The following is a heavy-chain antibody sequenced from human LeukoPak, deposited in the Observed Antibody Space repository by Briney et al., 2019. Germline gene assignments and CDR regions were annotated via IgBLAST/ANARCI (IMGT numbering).Heavy chain of an antibody. CDR1: GGSISSGDYY. J-gene: IGHJ6*03. CDR3: AVRSSSSPFYYYYYMDV. Sequence: ASQTLSLTCTVSGGSISSGDYYWSWIRQPPGKGLEWIGYIYYSGSTYYNPSLKSRVTISVDTSKNQFSLKLSSVTAADTAVYHCAVRSSSSPFYYYYYMDVWGKGITVTVSS. V-gene: IGHV4-30-4*08. D-gene: IGHD6-6*01. CDR2: IYYSGST.